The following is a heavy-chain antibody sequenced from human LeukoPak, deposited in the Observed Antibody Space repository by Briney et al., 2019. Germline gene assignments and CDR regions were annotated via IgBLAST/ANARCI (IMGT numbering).Heavy chain of an antibody. CDR2: IFYTGDS. CDR1: GVSSSSSY. J-gene: IGHJ4*02. Sequence: SETLSLTCTVSGVSSSSSYWSWIRQPPGKGLEWIGYIFYTGDSNHNPSLKSRVSISLDTSKNQISLKLSSVTAADTAVYYCARHRFASPLDSWGQGTLVTVSS. CDR3: ARHRFASPLDS. D-gene: IGHD2-21*01. V-gene: IGHV4-59*08.